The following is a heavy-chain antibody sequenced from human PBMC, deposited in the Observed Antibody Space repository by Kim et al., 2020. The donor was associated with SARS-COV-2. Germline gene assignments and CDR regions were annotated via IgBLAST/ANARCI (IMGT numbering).Heavy chain of an antibody. CDR3: TTDLKRLRYYDYVWGSYRYTGKPPGLRTDY. V-gene: IGHV3-15*01. D-gene: IGHD3-16*02. CDR2: IKSKTDGGTT. CDR1: GFTFSNAW. Sequence: GGSLRLSCAASGFTFSNAWMSWVRQAPGKGLEWVGRIKSKTDGGTTDYAAPVKGRFTISRDDSKNTLYLQMNSLKTEDTAVYYCTTDLKRLRYYDYVWGSYRYTGKPPGLRTDYWGQGTLVTVSS. J-gene: IGHJ4*02.